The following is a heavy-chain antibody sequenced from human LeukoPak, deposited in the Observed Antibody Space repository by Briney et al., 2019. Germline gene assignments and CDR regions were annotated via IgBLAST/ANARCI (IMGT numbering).Heavy chain of an antibody. Sequence: GASVKVSCKASGYTFTDYHIHWVRQAPGQGLEWMGWINPNSGATNSAQKFQDRVTMTRDTSISTGYMELSRLRAEDTAVYYCTRVSDDGSSHRAFHYWGQGTLVTVSS. J-gene: IGHJ4*02. V-gene: IGHV1-2*02. CDR3: TRVSDDGSSHRAFHY. D-gene: IGHD3-22*01. CDR1: GYTFTDYH. CDR2: INPNSGAT.